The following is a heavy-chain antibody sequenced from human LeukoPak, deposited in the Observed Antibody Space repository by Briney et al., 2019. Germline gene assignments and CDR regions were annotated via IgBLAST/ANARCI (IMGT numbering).Heavy chain of an antibody. CDR1: GFTFRTYG. CDR2: IRNDGTIQ. CDR3: AKLVGAYYFDY. J-gene: IGHJ4*02. V-gene: IGHV3-30*02. D-gene: IGHD1-26*01. Sequence: GGSLRLSCAASGFTFRTYGMHWVRQAPGKGLEWVAFIRNDGTIQYYADSVKGRFTISRDISKSTLFLQMNSLRAEDTAVYYCAKLVGAYYFDYWGQGTLVTVSS.